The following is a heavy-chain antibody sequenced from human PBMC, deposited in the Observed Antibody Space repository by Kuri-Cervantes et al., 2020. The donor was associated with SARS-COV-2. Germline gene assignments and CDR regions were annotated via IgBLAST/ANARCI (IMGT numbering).Heavy chain of an antibody. Sequence: ASVKVSCKASGYTFTSYYMHWVRQAPGQGLEWMGWINPNSGGTNYAQKFQGRVTMTRDTSISTAYMELSRLRSDDTAVYYCARDDLHSSSWDFDYWGQGTLVTVSS. V-gene: IGHV1-2*02. J-gene: IGHJ4*02. CDR1: GYTFTSYY. D-gene: IGHD6-13*01. CDR2: INPNSGGT. CDR3: ARDDLHSSSWDFDY.